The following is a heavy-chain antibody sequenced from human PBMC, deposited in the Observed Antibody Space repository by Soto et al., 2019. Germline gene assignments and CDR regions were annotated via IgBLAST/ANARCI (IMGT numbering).Heavy chain of an antibody. J-gene: IGHJ6*02. CDR2: INPNSGGT. Sequence: ASVKVSCKASGYTFTGYYMHWVRQAPGQGLEWMGWINPNSGGTNYAQKFQGRVTTTRDTSISTAYMELSRLRSDDTAVYYCARPRLNYYDSSGYYRAYYYYGMDVWGQGTTVTVSS. CDR1: GYTFTGYY. D-gene: IGHD3-22*01. V-gene: IGHV1-2*02. CDR3: ARPRLNYYDSSGYYRAYYYYGMDV.